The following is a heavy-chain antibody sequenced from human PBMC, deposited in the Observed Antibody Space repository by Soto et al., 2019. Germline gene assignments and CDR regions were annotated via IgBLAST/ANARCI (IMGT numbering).Heavy chain of an antibody. CDR1: GYTFTSCG. CDR3: ASGGIYYDSSGYYSDAFDI. V-gene: IGHV1-18*04. Sequence: ASVKVSCKASGYTFTSCGISWVRQAPGQGLEWMGWISAYNGNTNYAQKLQGRVTMTTDTSTSTAYMELRSLRSDDTAVYYCASGGIYYDSSGYYSDAFDIWGQGTMVTVSS. CDR2: ISAYNGNT. J-gene: IGHJ3*02. D-gene: IGHD3-22*01.